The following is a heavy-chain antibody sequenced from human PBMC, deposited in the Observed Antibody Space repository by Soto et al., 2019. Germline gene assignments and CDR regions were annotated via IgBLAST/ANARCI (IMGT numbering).Heavy chain of an antibody. V-gene: IGHV1-69*13. CDR2: IIPILGTA. CDR3: ARSNRDYYDNSGYYYFDY. CDR1: GGTFSNYA. Sequence: ASVKVSCKASGGTFSNYAINWVRQAPGQGLEWMGEIIPILGTANYAQRFQGRVTITADESTSTAYMELSSLRSEDTALYYCARSNRDYYDNSGYYYFDYWGQGALVTVSS. J-gene: IGHJ4*02. D-gene: IGHD3-22*01.